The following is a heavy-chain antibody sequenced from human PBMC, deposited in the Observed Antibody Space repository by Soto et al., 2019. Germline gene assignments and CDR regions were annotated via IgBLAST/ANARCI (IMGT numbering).Heavy chain of an antibody. CDR3: ATTPGTNWFDP. Sequence: PSETLSLTCTVSGVSISSKNFYWGWIRQSPGKGLEWIGTLYSGSTFSSLSLKNRVTISVDTSKNQVSLKLRSVAAADTAIYYCATTPGTNWFDPWGQGTLVTVSS. V-gene: IGHV4-39*01. J-gene: IGHJ5*02. D-gene: IGHD6-13*01. CDR2: LYSGST. CDR1: GVSISSKNFY.